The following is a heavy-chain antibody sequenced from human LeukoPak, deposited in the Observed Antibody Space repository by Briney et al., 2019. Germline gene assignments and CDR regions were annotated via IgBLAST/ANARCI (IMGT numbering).Heavy chain of an antibody. D-gene: IGHD1-26*01. J-gene: IGHJ4*02. CDR1: GGSFSGYY. V-gene: IGHV4-34*01. CDR2: INHSGST. Sequence: PSETLSLTCAVYGGSFSGYYWSWIRHPPGKGLEWIGEINHSGSTNYSPSLKSRVTISAATSKNQFSLKLSSVTAADTAVYYCAADSGSYDNGVYWGQGTLVTVSS. CDR3: AADSGSYDNGVY.